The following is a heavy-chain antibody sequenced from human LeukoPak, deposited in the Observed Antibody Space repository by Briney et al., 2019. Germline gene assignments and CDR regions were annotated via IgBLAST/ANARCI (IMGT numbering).Heavy chain of an antibody. CDR2: ISGSGGST. J-gene: IGHJ2*01. CDR3: AKDSSPYYYDSSGYYPYWYFDL. Sequence: GGSLRLSCAASGFTFSSYAMSWVRQAPGKGLEWVSAISGSGGSTYYADSVKGRFTISRDNSKNTLYLQMNSLRAEDTAVYYCAKDSSPYYYDSSGYYPYWYFDLWGRGTLDTVSS. CDR1: GFTFSSYA. D-gene: IGHD3-22*01. V-gene: IGHV3-23*01.